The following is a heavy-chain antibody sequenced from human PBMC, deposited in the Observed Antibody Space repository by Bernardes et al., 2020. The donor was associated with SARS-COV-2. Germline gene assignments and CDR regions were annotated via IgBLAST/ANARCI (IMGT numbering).Heavy chain of an antibody. CDR1: GFTFSSYA. D-gene: IGHD3-3*01. V-gene: IGHV3-30*01. Sequence: GGSLRLSCAASGFTFSSYAMHWVRQAPGKGLEWVAFISYDGSNKYYADSVKGRFTISRDNSKNTLYLQMNSLRAEDTAVYYCARGPIFGVVIIPPPPSESYGMDVWGQGTTVTVSS. J-gene: IGHJ6*02. CDR2: ISYDGSNK. CDR3: ARGPIFGVVIIPPPPSESYGMDV.